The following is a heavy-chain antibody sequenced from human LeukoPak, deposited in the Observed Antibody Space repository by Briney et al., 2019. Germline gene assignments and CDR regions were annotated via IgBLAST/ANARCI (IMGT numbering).Heavy chain of an antibody. J-gene: IGHJ3*02. D-gene: IGHD3-16*01. CDR1: GFTFSSYA. CDR2: ISSNWGST. CDR3: ARPRAGGITSVWGAFDI. V-gene: IGHV3-64*01. Sequence: GGSLRLSCAASGFTFSSYAMHWVRQAPGKGLEYVSAISSNWGSTYYANSVKGRFTISRDNSKNTLYLQMGSLRAEDMAVYYCARPRAGGITSVWGAFDIWGQGTMVTVSS.